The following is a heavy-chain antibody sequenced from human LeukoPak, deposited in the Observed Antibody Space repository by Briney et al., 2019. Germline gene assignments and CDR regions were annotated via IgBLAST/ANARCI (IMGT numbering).Heavy chain of an antibody. D-gene: IGHD2-2*02. V-gene: IGHV3-23*01. CDR1: GFTFSNYS. Sequence: GGSLRLSCAASGFTFSNYSMTWVRQAPGKGLEWVSSISGSDTSTYYADSVKGRFTISRDKSKNTLELQMDSLRAEDTAVYYCTKARSASSSSCYNYWGQGILVTVSS. J-gene: IGHJ4*02. CDR2: ISGSDTST. CDR3: TKARSASSSSCYNY.